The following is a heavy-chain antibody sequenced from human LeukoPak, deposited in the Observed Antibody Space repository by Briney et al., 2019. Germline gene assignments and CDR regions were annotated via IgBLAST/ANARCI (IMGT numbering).Heavy chain of an antibody. J-gene: IGHJ4*02. CDR2: IRYDGSNK. D-gene: IGHD5-24*01. V-gene: IGHV3-30*02. Sequence: PGGSLRLSCAASGFTFSSYGMHWVRQAPGKGLEWVAFIRYDGSNKYYADSVKGRFTISRDYSKNTVSLQMDSLRAEDTAVYYCARDLWQGALQGYDYWGQGTLVTVSS. CDR1: GFTFSSYG. CDR3: ARDLWQGALQGYDY.